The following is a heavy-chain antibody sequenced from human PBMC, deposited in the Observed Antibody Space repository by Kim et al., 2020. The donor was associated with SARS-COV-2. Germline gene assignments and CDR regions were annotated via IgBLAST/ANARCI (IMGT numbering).Heavy chain of an antibody. D-gene: IGHD3-16*01. Sequence: GRSLRLSCAGSGFTFSSCWMTWVRQAPGEGLEWLANIDEDGSAGIYYVDSVRGRFTISRDNVKNSLYLQMNSLRAEDTAVYYCASWGPPWGLDFWGQGTL. CDR3: ASWGPPWGLDF. J-gene: IGHJ4*02. CDR2: IDEDGSAGI. CDR1: GFTFSSCW. V-gene: IGHV3-7*01.